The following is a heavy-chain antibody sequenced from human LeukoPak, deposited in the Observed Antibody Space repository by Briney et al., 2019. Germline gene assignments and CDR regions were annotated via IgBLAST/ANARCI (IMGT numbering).Heavy chain of an antibody. CDR1: GFTFSSYA. J-gene: IGHJ4*02. Sequence: PGGSLRLSCAASGFTFSSYAMSWVRQAPGKGLEWVSAISGSGGSTYYADSVKGRFTISRDNSKNTLYLQMNSLRAEDTAVYYCARAGGGSGYYYVDYWGQGTLVTVSS. CDR2: ISGSGGST. V-gene: IGHV3-23*01. CDR3: ARAGGGSGYYYVDY. D-gene: IGHD3-22*01.